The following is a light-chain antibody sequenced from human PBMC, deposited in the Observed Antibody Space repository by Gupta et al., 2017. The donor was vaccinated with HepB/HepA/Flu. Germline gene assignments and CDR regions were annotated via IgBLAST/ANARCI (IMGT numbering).Light chain of an antibody. CDR3: HQRKSDHRSPLT. V-gene: IGKV1-9*01. J-gene: IGKJ4*01. CDR2: AAS. CDR1: QGISSY. Sequence: DIQLTQSPSFLSASVGDRVTITCRASQGISSYLAWYQQKPGKAPKLLIYAASTLQSGVPSRFSGSGFGTDGTISIIILNQEECENYYCHQRKSDHRSPLTFGGGTKVDIK.